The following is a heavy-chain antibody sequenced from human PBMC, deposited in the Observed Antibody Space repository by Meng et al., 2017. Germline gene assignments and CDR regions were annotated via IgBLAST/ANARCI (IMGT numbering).Heavy chain of an antibody. CDR2: ISGSGGST. Sequence: GESLKISCAASGFTFSSYAMSWVRQAPGKGLEWISAISGSGGSTYYADSVKGRFTISRDNSKNTLYLQMNSLRAEDTAVYYCARPRCSSSWWAACYYYYGMDVWGQGTTVTVSS. D-gene: IGHD6-13*01. CDR1: GFTFSSYA. V-gene: IGHV3-23*01. J-gene: IGHJ6*02. CDR3: ARPRCSSSWWAACYYYYGMDV.